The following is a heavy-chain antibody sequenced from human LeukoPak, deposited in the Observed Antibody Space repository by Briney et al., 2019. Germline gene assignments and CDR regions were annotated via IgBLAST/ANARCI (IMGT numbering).Heavy chain of an antibody. D-gene: IGHD3-16*02. CDR1: GGSISSYY. CDR2: IYYSGST. CDR3: ARHLPYPYDYVWGSYRYYYYGMDV. J-gene: IGHJ6*02. Sequence: PSETLSLTCTVSGGSISSYYWSWIRQPPGKGLEWIGYIYYSGSTNYNPSLKSRVTISVDTSKNQFSLKLSSVTAADTAVYYCARHLPYPYDYVWGSYRYYYYGMDVWGQGTTVTVSS. V-gene: IGHV4-59*08.